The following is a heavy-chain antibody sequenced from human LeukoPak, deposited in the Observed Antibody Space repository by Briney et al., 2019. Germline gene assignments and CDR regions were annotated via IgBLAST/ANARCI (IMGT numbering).Heavy chain of an antibody. D-gene: IGHD3-10*01. J-gene: IGHJ6*02. CDR3: AREQVRGVFYGMDV. Sequence: PGRSLRLSCAASGFTFSSHGMHWVRQAPGKGLEWVAVIWYDGSNKYYADSVKGRFTISRDNSKNTLYLQMNSLRAEDTAVYYCAREQVRGVFYGMDVWGQGTTVTVSS. CDR1: GFTFSSHG. CDR2: IWYDGSNK. V-gene: IGHV3-33*01.